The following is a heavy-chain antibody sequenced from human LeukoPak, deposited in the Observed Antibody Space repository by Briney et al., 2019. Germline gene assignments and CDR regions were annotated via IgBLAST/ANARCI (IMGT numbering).Heavy chain of an antibody. V-gene: IGHV4-31*03. CDR1: GGSISSGGYY. Sequence: SETLSLTCTVSGGSISSGGYYWSWIRQHPGKGLERIGYIYYGGSTYYNPSLKSRVTISVDTSKNQFSLKLSSVTAADTAVYYCARVRIQLTSYYFDYWGQGTLVTVSS. CDR3: ARVRIQLTSYYFDY. D-gene: IGHD5-18*01. CDR2: IYYGGST. J-gene: IGHJ4*02.